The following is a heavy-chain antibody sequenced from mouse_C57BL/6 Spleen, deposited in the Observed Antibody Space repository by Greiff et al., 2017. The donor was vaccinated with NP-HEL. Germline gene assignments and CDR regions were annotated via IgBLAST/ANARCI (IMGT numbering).Heavy chain of an antibody. CDR2: ISSGGSYT. D-gene: IGHD1-1*01. V-gene: IGHV5-6*01. Sequence: EVMLVESGGDLVKPGGSLKLSCAASGFTFSSYGMSWVRQTPDKRLEWVATISSGGSYTYYPDSVKGRFTISRDNAKNTLYLQMSSLKSEDTAMYYCARWSYDYAMDYWGQGTSVTVSS. CDR3: ARWSYDYAMDY. CDR1: GFTFSSYG. J-gene: IGHJ4*01.